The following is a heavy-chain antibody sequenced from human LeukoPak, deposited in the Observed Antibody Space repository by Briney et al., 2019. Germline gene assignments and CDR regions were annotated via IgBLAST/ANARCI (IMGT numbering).Heavy chain of an antibody. CDR2: ISGYNGNT. D-gene: IGHD3-22*01. Sequence: GASVKVSCKASGYTFTSYGISWVRQAPGQGLEWMGWISGYNGNTKYAQKLQGRVSMTTDTFTSTAYMELRSLRSDDTAVYYCARKYYYDSSGKQNYGMGVWGQGTTVTVSS. CDR1: GYTFTSYG. CDR3: ARKYYYDSSGKQNYGMGV. V-gene: IGHV1-18*01. J-gene: IGHJ6*02.